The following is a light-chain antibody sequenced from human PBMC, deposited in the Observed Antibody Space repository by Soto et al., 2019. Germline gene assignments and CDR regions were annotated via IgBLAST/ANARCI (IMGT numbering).Light chain of an antibody. CDR2: GAS. CDR3: QQYNKWPSIT. CDR1: QSISNK. V-gene: IGKV3-15*01. J-gene: IGKJ1*01. Sequence: EVVMTQSPATLSVSPGARATLSCRASQSISNKLAWYQQKPGQAPRLLIYGASTRATAIPARFSGSGFATDFTLTISSLESEDFAVYYCQQYNKWPSITFGQGTKVDIK.